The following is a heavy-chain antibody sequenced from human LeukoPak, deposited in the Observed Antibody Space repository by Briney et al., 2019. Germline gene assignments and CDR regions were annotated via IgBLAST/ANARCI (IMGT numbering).Heavy chain of an antibody. CDR1: GYSFTGYY. V-gene: IGHV1-2*02. CDR3: ARDFRAAMVSDWFDP. D-gene: IGHD5-18*01. Sequence: ASVKVSCKASGYSFTGYYMHWVRQAPGQGLEWMGWINANSGGTNYAQRFQGRVTMTRDTSISTAYMELSRLRSDDTAVYYCARDFRAAMVSDWFDPWGQGTLVTVSS. J-gene: IGHJ5*02. CDR2: INANSGGT.